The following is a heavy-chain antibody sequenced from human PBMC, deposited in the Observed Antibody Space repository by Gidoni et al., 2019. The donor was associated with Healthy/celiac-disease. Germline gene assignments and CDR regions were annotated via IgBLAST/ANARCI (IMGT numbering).Heavy chain of an antibody. CDR1: GFTFSRYG. CDR2: IWYDGSNK. V-gene: IGHV3-33*01. J-gene: IGHJ6*02. CDR3: ARGYSSGWYVGGGYYYGMDV. D-gene: IGHD6-19*01. Sequence: QVQLVESGGGVVQPGRSLRLSCAASGFTFSRYGMHWVRQAPGQGLEWVAVIWYDGSNKYYADSVKGRFTISRDNSKNTLYLQMNSLRAEDTAVYYCARGYSSGWYVGGGYYYGMDVWGQGTTVTVSS.